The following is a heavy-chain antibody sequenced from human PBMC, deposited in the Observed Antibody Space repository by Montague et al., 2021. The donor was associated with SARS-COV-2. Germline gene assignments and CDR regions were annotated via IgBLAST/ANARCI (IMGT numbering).Heavy chain of an antibody. Sequence: SETLSLTCTVSGGSLNNYFWSWIRQPPGKGLEWVGYISDSGSTKYNPSLQSRVTISVDTARNRFSLKLSSVTAADTAVYYCARQPVLLWFGELFRGGGMDVWGQGTTVTVSS. CDR3: ARQPVLLWFGELFRGGGMDV. J-gene: IGHJ6*02. V-gene: IGHV4-59*08. D-gene: IGHD3-10*01. CDR2: ISDSGST. CDR1: GGSLNNYF.